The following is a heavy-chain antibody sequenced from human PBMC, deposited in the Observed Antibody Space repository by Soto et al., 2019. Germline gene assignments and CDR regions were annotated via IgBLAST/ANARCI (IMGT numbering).Heavy chain of an antibody. J-gene: IGHJ6*02. CDR2: ISWNSGSI. V-gene: IGHV3-9*01. CDR1: GFTFDDYA. CDR3: AKDVGVGATENYYSGMDV. D-gene: IGHD1-26*01. Sequence: EVQLVESGGGLVQPGRSLRLSCAASGFTFDDYAMHWVRQAPGKGLEWVSGISWNSGSIGYADSVKGRFTISRDNAKNSLYLQMNSLRAEDTALYYCAKDVGVGATENYYSGMDVWGQGTTVTVSS.